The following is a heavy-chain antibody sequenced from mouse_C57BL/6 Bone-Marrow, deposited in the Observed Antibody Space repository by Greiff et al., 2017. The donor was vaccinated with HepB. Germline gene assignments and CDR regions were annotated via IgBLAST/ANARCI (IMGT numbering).Heavy chain of an antibody. CDR2: ISDGGSYT. V-gene: IGHV5-4*01. Sequence: EVHLVESGGGLVKPGGSLKLSCAASGFTFSSYAMSWVRQTPEKRLEWVATISDGGSYTYYPDNVKGRFTISRDNAKNNLYLQMSHLKSEDTAMYYCAREAPYYYGSSYWYFDVWGTGTTVTVSS. CDR3: AREAPYYYGSSYWYFDV. CDR1: GFTFSSYA. J-gene: IGHJ1*03. D-gene: IGHD1-1*01.